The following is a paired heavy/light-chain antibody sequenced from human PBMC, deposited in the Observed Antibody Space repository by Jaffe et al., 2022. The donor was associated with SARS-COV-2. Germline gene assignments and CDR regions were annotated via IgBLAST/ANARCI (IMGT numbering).Light chain of an antibody. CDR3: QQRFIWPEYI. CDR2: DAS. Sequence: EVVLTQSPATLSLSPGERATLSCRASQSVSSYIAWYQQKPGQAPRLLIYDASTRATGIPARFSGSGSGTDFTLTISSLEPEDFAVYYCQQRFIWPEYIFGQGTKLEIK. CDR1: QSVSSY. V-gene: IGKV3-11*01. J-gene: IGKJ2*01.
Heavy chain of an antibody. V-gene: IGHV3-15*01. D-gene: IGHD2-21*01. CDR2: IKTKTEGGTT. CDR1: GFTFSNAW. Sequence: EVQLEQSGGGLVKPGGSLRLSCATSGFTFSNAWMSWVRQAPGKGLEWVGRIKTKTEGGTTDYAAPVKGRFTILGDDSKSTLYLQMNSLKAEDTAMYYCNTDGGVAFGDWGQGTLVTVSS. CDR3: NTDGGVAFGD. J-gene: IGHJ4*02.